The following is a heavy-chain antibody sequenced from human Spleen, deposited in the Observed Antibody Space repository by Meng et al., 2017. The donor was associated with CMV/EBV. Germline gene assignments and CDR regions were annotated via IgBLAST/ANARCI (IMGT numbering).Heavy chain of an antibody. D-gene: IGHD2-2*01. J-gene: IGHJ5*02. CDR1: GYTFTGYY. CDR3: ARVVDIVVVPAAMRGGWFDP. CDR2: INPNTGVT. V-gene: IGHV1-2*02. Sequence: ASVKVSCKASGYTFTGYYMHWVRQAPGQGLEWMGWINPNTGVTNYAQKFQGRVTMTRDTSTSTVYMELSSLRSEDTAVYYCARVVDIVVVPAAMRGGWFDPWGQGTLVTVSS.